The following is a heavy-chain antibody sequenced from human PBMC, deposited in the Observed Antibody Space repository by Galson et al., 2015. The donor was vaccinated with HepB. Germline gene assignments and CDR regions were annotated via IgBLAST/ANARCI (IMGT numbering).Heavy chain of an antibody. CDR1: GGTFSGYA. CDR3: ARQYTTRDYDSSGYWYYYGMDV. CDR2: IIPIFGTA. D-gene: IGHD3-22*01. V-gene: IGHV1-69*13. Sequence: SVKVSCKASGGTFSGYAISWVRQAPGQGLEWMGGIIPIFGTANYAQKFQGRVTITADESTSTAYMELSSLRSEDTAVYYCARQYTTRDYDSSGYWYYYGMDVWGQGTTVTVSS. J-gene: IGHJ6*02.